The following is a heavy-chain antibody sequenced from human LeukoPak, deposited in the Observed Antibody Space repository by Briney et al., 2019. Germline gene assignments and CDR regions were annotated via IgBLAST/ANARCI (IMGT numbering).Heavy chain of an antibody. CDR3: ARAFYDSSWFDP. V-gene: IGHV3-53*01. CDR2: IYSGGST. J-gene: IGHJ5*02. CDR1: GFTVSSSY. Sequence: GGSLRLSCAASGFTVSSSYMSWVRQGPGKGLEWVSVIYSGGSTYYADSVKGRFTISRDNSKNTLYLQMNSLRAEDTAVYYCARAFYDSSWFDPWGQGTLVTVSS. D-gene: IGHD3-22*01.